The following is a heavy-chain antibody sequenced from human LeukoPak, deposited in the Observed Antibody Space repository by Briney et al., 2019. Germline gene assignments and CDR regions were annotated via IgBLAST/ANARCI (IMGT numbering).Heavy chain of an antibody. Sequence: GRSLRLSCAASGFTFSNYGMHWVRQAPGKGLEWVAVISYDESDKYYADSVKGRFTISRDNSKNTLYLQMNSLRPEDTAVYYCARHGSSDKKYYYGMDVWGQGTTVTVSS. CDR1: GFTFSNYG. CDR2: ISYDESDK. V-gene: IGHV3-30*03. J-gene: IGHJ6*02. D-gene: IGHD6-25*01. CDR3: ARHGSSDKKYYYGMDV.